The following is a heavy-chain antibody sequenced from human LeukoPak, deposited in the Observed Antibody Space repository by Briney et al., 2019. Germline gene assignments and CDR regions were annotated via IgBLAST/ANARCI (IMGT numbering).Heavy chain of an antibody. D-gene: IGHD5-18*01. Sequence: PGGSLRLSCAASGFTFSSYWMSWVRQAPGKGLEWVANIKQDGSEKYYVDSVKGRFTISRDNSKNTLYLQMNSLRAEDTAVYYCARLMDTAMVAYYYYYGMDVWGQGTTVTVSS. CDR3: ARLMDTAMVAYYYYYGMDV. CDR1: GFTFSSYW. CDR2: IKQDGSEK. J-gene: IGHJ6*02. V-gene: IGHV3-7*01.